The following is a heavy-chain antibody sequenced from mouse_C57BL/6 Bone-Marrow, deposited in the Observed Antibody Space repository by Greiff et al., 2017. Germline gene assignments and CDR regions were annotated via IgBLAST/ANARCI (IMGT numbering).Heavy chain of an antibody. CDR2: FTLYSDAT. CDR3: AREISYGIYRYFDV. CDR1: YFAFMASA. Sequence: LQQPGAELVRPGSSVKLSCKASYFAFMASAMHWVKQRPGHGLEWIGSFTLYSDATEYSENFKGKATLTVNTSSSTAYMELSILTSEDSAVYYVAREISYGIYRYFDVWGTGTTVTVSS. V-gene: IGHV1-49*01. J-gene: IGHJ1*03. D-gene: IGHD2-1*01.